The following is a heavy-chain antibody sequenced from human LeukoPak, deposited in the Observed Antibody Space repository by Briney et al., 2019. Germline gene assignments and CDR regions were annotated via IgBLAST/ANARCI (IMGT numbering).Heavy chain of an antibody. D-gene: IGHD2-15*01. V-gene: IGHV4-39*01. CDR3: ARRRYCSGGSCYPPDY. Sequence: PSETLSLTCTVSGGSISSSSYYWGWIRQPPGKGLEWIGSIYYSGSTYYNPSLKSRATISVDTSKNQFSLKLSSVTAADTAVYYCARRRYCSGGSCYPPDYWGQGTLVTVSS. J-gene: IGHJ4*02. CDR2: IYYSGST. CDR1: GGSISSSSYY.